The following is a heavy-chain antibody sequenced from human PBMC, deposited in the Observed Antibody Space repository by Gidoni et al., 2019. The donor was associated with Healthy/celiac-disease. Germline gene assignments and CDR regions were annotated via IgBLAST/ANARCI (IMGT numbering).Heavy chain of an antibody. CDR3: AKAPPYSSGWYAWYFDL. J-gene: IGHJ2*01. Sequence: EVQLLESGGGLVQPGGSLRLSCAASGFTFSSYAMSWVRQAPGKGLAWVSAISGSGGSTYYADAVKGRFTISRDNSKNTRYLQMNSLRAEDTAVYYCAKAPPYSSGWYAWYFDLWGRGTLVTVSS. CDR1: GFTFSSYA. V-gene: IGHV3-23*01. D-gene: IGHD6-19*01. CDR2: ISGSGGST.